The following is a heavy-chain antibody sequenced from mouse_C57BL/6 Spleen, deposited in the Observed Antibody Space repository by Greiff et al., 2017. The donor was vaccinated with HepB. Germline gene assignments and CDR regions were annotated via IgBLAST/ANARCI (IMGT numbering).Heavy chain of an antibody. J-gene: IGHJ3*01. D-gene: IGHD4-1*01. CDR2: IDPSDSYT. CDR3: AKLTEGGGFAY. Sequence: QVQLQQPGAELVMPGASVKLSCKASGYTFTSYWMHWVKQRPGQGLEWIGEIDPSDSYTNYNQKFKGKSTLTVDKSSSTAYMQLSSLTSDDSAVYYCAKLTEGGGFAYWGQGTLVTVSA. V-gene: IGHV1-69*01. CDR1: GYTFTSYW.